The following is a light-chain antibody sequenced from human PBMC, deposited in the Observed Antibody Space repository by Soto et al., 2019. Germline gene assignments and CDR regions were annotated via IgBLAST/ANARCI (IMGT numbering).Light chain of an antibody. CDR2: EVS. CDR1: SSDGGGYNY. J-gene: IGLJ1*01. CDR3: SSYTSSSTLRV. Sequence: QSALTQPASVSGSPGQWVTIYCTGSSSDGGGYNYVSWYQQHPGKAPKLMIYEVSNRPSGVSNRFSGSKSGNTASLTISGLHAEDEADYYCSSYTSSSTLRVFGTGTKVTVL. V-gene: IGLV2-14*01.